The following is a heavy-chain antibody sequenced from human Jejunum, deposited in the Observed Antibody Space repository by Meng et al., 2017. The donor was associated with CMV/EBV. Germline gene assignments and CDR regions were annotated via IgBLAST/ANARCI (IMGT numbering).Heavy chain of an antibody. CDR3: ARGRVSYSKWSAEAY. CDR2: VSHDGSET. CDR1: FTVKSDV. V-gene: IGHV3-30*19. J-gene: IGHJ4*02. D-gene: IGHD2-15*01. Sequence: FTVKSDVMYWDSRAPGKGLEWVALVSHDGSETYYDNSVQGRFTISRDNSKNTLDLQMNSLRGEDTAVYFCARGRVSYSKWSAEAYWGQGALVTVSS.